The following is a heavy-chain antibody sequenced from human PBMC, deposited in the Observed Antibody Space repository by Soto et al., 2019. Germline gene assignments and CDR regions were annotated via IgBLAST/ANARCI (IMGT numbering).Heavy chain of an antibody. J-gene: IGHJ6*02. CDR2: LYWDDYK. V-gene: IGHV2-5*02. CDR1: GLSLRTTGVG. CDR3: VQSRCGSDCLEIYSSHAYNGLDV. D-gene: IGHD2-21*02. Sequence: QVTLKESGPTLVKPTQTLTLTCTVSGLSLRTTGVGVGWVRQPPGKALEWLALLYWDDYKRYSPSLRSRLTLAKDISEKQVVLTMTNIDTVDTATYYCVQSRCGSDCLEIYSSHAYNGLDVWGQGTTVTGSS.